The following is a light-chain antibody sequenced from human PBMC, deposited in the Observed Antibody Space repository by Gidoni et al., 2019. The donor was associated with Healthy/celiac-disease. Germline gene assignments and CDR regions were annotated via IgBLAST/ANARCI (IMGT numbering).Light chain of an antibody. Sequence: DIQMTQSPSSLSASVVDRVTITCRASQSISSYLNWYQQKPGKAPKLLIYAASSLQSGVPSRFSGSGSGTDFTLTISSLQPEDFATYYCQQSYSTPPKFGQGTKVEIK. CDR3: QQSYSTPPK. CDR2: AAS. J-gene: IGKJ1*01. CDR1: QSISSY. V-gene: IGKV1-39*01.